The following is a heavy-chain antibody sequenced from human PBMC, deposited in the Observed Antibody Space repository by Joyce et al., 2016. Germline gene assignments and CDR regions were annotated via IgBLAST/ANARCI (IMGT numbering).Heavy chain of an antibody. J-gene: IGHJ4*02. CDR1: GYTFTGYY. CDR3: ARVNFDSEGLDY. Sequence: QVQLVQSGAEVEKPGASVKVSCNASGYTFTGYYIHWVRQAHGRGLECVGMIHPNNGGTNYEQKFQGRVTMTRDRSISTAYMEVRRLKVDDAAIYYCARVNFDSEGLDYWGQGTLVTVSS. D-gene: IGHD3-3*01. V-gene: IGHV1-2*02. CDR2: IHPNNGGT.